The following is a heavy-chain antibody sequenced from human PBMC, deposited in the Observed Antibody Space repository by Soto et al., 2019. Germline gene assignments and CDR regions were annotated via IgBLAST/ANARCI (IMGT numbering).Heavy chain of an antibody. CDR3: ARNETRGYSYGHIDY. CDR1: GYSFTSYW. J-gene: IGHJ4*02. V-gene: IGHV5-51*01. CDR2: IYPGDSDT. Sequence: EVQLVQSGAEVKKPGESLKISCKGSGYSFTSYWIGWVRQMPGKGLEWMGIIYPGDSDTRYSPSFQGQVTLSADKSISTAYLQWSSRKASDTAIYYCARNETRGYSYGHIDYWGQGTLVTVSS. D-gene: IGHD5-18*01.